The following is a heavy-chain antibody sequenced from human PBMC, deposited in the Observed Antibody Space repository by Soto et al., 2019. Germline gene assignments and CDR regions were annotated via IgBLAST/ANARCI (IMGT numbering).Heavy chain of an antibody. CDR3: ARAEQYADWLDP. V-gene: IGHV3-33*01. Sequence: QVQLVESGGGVVQPGRSLRLSCAASGFSFSSYGMHWVRQAPGKGLEWVAVIWYDGSNKNYADSVKGRFTISRDNSKNTLYLQMNSLRVEDTAVYYCARAEQYADWLDPWGQGTLVTVSS. J-gene: IGHJ5*02. CDR1: GFSFSSYG. D-gene: IGHD2-8*01. CDR2: IWYDGSNK.